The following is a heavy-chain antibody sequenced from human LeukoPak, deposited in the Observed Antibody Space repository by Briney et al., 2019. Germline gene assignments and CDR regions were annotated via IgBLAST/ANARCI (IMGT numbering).Heavy chain of an antibody. CDR1: GFTVSSNY. CDR2: IKQDGSKK. J-gene: IGHJ4*02. CDR3: TRVGYIDEGIDY. Sequence: SGGSLRPSCAASGFTVSSNYMSWVRQAPGKGLEWVANIKQDGSKKSYVDSVKGRFTISRDNAKNSLYLQMNSLRAEDTAIYYCTRVGYIDEGIDYWGQGTLVTVSS. V-gene: IGHV3-7*04. D-gene: IGHD5-24*01.